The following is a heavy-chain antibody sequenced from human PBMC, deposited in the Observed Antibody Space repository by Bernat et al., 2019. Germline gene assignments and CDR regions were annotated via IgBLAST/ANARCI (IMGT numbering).Heavy chain of an antibody. V-gene: IGHV3-33*01. D-gene: IGHD3-22*01. CDR1: GFTFSSYG. Sequence: QVQLVESGGGVVQPGRSLRLSCAASGFTFSSYGMHWVRQAPGKGLEWVAVIWYDGSNKYYADSVKGRFTISRDNSKNTLYLQMNSLRAEDTAVYYCAREMDWNYYDGRGGQFDYWGQGTLVTVSS. CDR2: IWYDGSNK. CDR3: AREMDWNYYDGRGGQFDY. J-gene: IGHJ4*02.